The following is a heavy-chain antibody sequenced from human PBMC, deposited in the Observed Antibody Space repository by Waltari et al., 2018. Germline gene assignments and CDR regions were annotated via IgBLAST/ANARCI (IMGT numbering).Heavy chain of an antibody. V-gene: IGHV1-69*14. D-gene: IGHD5-12*01. J-gene: IGHJ4*02. CDR2: VIPVFGTS. CDR1: GGTFSSWA. Sequence: QVQLVQSGAEVRKPGSSVRISCTPSGGTFSSWAFSWVRQAPGQGLEWVGSVIPVFGTSSSAQRFQGRVSITADKSTTTIHMELNSLTSDDAAVYYCAKESGGYDHPYFDQWGQGTLVTVSS. CDR3: AKESGGYDHPYFDQ.